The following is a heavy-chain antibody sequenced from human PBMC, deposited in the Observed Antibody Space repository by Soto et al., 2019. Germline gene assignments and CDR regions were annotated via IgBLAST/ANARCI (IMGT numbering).Heavy chain of an antibody. CDR3: ARHFGNYGDWAFDF. CDR2: INYSGRT. D-gene: IGHD4-17*01. V-gene: IGHV4-39*01. J-gene: IGHJ4*02. Sequence: SETLSLTCTVSGGSISDSSHYWAWIRQPPGKGLEWIATINYSGRTYYNPSLRSRVTISVDTSRDQFSLNLDSVTAADTAVYYCARHFGNYGDWAFDFWGQGTLVTVSS. CDR1: GGSISDSSHY.